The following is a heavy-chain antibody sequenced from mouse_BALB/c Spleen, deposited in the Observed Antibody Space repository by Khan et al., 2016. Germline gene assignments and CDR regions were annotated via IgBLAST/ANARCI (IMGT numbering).Heavy chain of an antibody. CDR2: IWGDGST. Sequence: QVQLKESGPGLVAPSQSLSITCTVSGFSIIAYGVNWVRQPPGKGLEWLGMIWGDGSTDYKPALKSRLNITKDNSKSQVFLKMNSLQTQDTAKYYCAKDGRGCYATDYWGQGTSVTVSS. CDR3: AKDGRGCYATDY. V-gene: IGHV2-6-7*01. J-gene: IGHJ4*01. CDR1: GFSIIAYG. D-gene: IGHD4-1*01.